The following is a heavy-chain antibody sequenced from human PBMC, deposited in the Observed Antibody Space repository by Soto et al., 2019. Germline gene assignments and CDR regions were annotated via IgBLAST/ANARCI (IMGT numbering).Heavy chain of an antibody. CDR1: AASFSSYG. Sequence: QLQLWQSGAEVKEPGSAVKVSGKAPAASFSSYGISWVRQAPGQGLEWMGGIIPIFATTNYAEKVQGRVKITADETTNTAHMELSSLRSEDTALYYCAIVVPDGWVEPVVVRGYLDTWGRGTLVTVSS. J-gene: IGHJ4*02. V-gene: IGHV1-69*01. CDR3: AIVVPDGWVEPVVVRGYLDT. CDR2: IIPIFATT. D-gene: IGHD2-15*01.